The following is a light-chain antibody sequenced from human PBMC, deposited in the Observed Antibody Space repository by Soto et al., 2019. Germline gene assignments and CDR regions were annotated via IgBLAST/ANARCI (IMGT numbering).Light chain of an antibody. CDR3: QQSYSTPTWT. Sequence: DIQMTQSPSSLSASVGDRVTITCRASQSISDYLNWYQQKPGKAPKLLIYAASSLLSGVPSRFSASGSGTVFTLTITSLQPEDFASYYCQQSYSTPTWTFGQGTKVKSN. J-gene: IGKJ1*01. CDR1: QSISDY. V-gene: IGKV1-39*01. CDR2: AAS.